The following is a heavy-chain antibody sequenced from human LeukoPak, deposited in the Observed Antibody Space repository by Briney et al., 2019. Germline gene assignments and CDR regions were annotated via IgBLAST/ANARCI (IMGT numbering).Heavy chain of an antibody. CDR1: GFTFSNYA. J-gene: IGHJ5*02. CDR2: ISGSGGST. Sequence: GGSLRLSCAASGFTFSNYAMSWVRQAPGKGLEWVSSISGSGGSTYNADSVKGRFTISRDNSKNTLYLQMNSLRAEDTAVYYCAKESGSSGWYRDWFDPWGQGTLVTVSS. D-gene: IGHD6-19*01. CDR3: AKESGSSGWYRDWFDP. V-gene: IGHV3-23*01.